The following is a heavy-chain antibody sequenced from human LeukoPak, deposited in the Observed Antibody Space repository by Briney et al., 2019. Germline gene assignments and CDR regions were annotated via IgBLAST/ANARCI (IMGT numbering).Heavy chain of an antibody. CDR3: AKSRDYGDYNEYFQH. V-gene: IGHV3-30*18. D-gene: IGHD4-17*01. CDR2: ISYDGSNK. Sequence: GRSLRLSCAASGLTFSSYGMPWVRQAPGKGLEWVAVISYDGSNKYYADSVKGRFTISRDNSKNTLYLQMNSLRAEDTAVYYCAKSRDYGDYNEYFQHWGQGTLVTVSS. J-gene: IGHJ1*01. CDR1: GLTFSSYG.